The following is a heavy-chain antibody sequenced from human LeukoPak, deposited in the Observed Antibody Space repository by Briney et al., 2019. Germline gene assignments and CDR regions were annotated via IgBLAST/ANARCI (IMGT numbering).Heavy chain of an antibody. V-gene: IGHV4-61*02. J-gene: IGHJ4*02. CDR2: IYTSGST. CDR3: ARVSYDSRGYYGDY. CDR1: GGSISSGSYY. Sequence: TLSLTCTVSGGSISSGSYYWSWIRQPAGKGLEWIGRIYTSGSTNYNPSLKSRVTISVDTSKNQFSLKLSSVTAADTAVCYCARVSYDSRGYYGDYWGQGTLVTVSS. D-gene: IGHD3-22*01.